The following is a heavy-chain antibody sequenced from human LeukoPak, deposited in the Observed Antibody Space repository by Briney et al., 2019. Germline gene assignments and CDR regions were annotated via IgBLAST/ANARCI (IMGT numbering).Heavy chain of an antibody. CDR3: ARGIYDSSGYFYFDY. J-gene: IGHJ4*02. V-gene: IGHV4-59*01. CDR2: IYYTGNT. D-gene: IGHD3-22*01. Sequence: PSETLSLTCTVSGGSISSYYWSWIRQPPGKGLEWIGYIYYTGNTNYNPSPKSRVTISVDTSKNQFSLKVRSVTAADTAVYYCARGIYDSSGYFYFDYWGQGTLVTVSS. CDR1: GGSISSYY.